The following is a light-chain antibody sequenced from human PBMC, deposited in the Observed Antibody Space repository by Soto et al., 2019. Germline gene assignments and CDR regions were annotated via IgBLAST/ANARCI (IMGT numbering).Light chain of an antibody. CDR2: GAS. Sequence: IVLTQSPATLSVSPGERATLSCRASQSVSSNLAWYQQKPGQAPRLLSYGASTRATGIPARFSGSGSGTEFTLTISSLQSEDFEVYYCQQYNNWPETFGQGTKVDIK. V-gene: IGKV3-15*01. CDR1: QSVSSN. J-gene: IGKJ1*01. CDR3: QQYNNWPET.